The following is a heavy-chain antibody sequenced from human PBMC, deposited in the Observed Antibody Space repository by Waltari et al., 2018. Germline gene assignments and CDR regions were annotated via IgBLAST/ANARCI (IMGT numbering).Heavy chain of an antibody. J-gene: IGHJ4*02. CDR3: AGDRAIGLFFDY. CDR2: FNHSGGT. Sequence: QVQLQESGPGLVKPSGTLSLTCAVSGDSISSNYWWSWVRQSPGKGLEWIGQFNHSGGTHYNPSLQSRVTISVDKSKNQFSLNLNSVTAADTAVYYCAGDRAIGLFFDYWGQGTLVTVSS. V-gene: IGHV4-4*02. D-gene: IGHD2-2*01. CDR1: GDSISSNYW.